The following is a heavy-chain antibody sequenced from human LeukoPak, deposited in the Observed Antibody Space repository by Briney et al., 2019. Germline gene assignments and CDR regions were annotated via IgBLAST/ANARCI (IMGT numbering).Heavy chain of an antibody. V-gene: IGHV4-30-4*01. Sequence: PSETLSLTCTVSGGSISSGDYYWSWIRQPPGKGLEWIGYIYYSGSTYYNPSLKSRVTISVDTSKNQFSLKLSSVTAADTAVYYCARGITMVRPWDVWGQGTTVTVSS. CDR1: GGSISSGDYY. D-gene: IGHD3-10*01. CDR2: IYYSGST. CDR3: ARGITMVRPWDV. J-gene: IGHJ6*02.